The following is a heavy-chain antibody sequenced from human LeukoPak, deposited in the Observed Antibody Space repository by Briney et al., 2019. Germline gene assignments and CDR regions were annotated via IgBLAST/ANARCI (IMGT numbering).Heavy chain of an antibody. CDR2: ISSGSTYI. CDR1: EFTFNSYS. Sequence: GGSLRLSCAASEFTFNSYSFNWIRQPPGEGLEWVSSISSGSTYIYYSDSVKGRFTVSRDNAKNSLYLQVNNLRAEDTAVYYCARDPFYYDAAGSDDYWGQGTLVTVSS. V-gene: IGHV3-21*01. D-gene: IGHD3-22*01. J-gene: IGHJ4*02. CDR3: ARDPFYYDAAGSDDY.